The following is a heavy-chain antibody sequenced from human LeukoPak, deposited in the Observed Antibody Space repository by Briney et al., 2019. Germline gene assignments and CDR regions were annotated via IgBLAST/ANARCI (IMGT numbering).Heavy chain of an antibody. D-gene: IGHD4-17*01. V-gene: IGHV3-66*01. Sequence: GGSLRLSCAASEFSVGSNYMTWVRQAPGKGLEWVSLIYSGGSTYYADSVKGRFTISRDNSKNTLYLQMNSLRAEDTAVYYCARVIADYGDYSLDYWGQGTLVTVSS. CDR1: EFSVGSNY. CDR3: ARVIADYGDYSLDY. J-gene: IGHJ4*02. CDR2: IYSGGST.